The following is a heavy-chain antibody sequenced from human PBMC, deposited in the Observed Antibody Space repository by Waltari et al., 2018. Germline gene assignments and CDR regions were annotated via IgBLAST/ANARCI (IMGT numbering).Heavy chain of an antibody. CDR2: IIPIFGTA. CDR3: ARELRGDSGYDREGFDY. D-gene: IGHD5-12*01. J-gene: IGHJ4*02. CDR1: GGTFSSYA. Sequence: QVQLVQSGAEVKKPGSSVKVSCKASGGTFSSYAISWVRPAPGQGLEWMGGIIPIFGTANYAQKFQGRVTITADESTSTAYMELSSLRSEDTAVYYCARELRGDSGYDREGFDYWGQGTLVTVSS. V-gene: IGHV1-69*01.